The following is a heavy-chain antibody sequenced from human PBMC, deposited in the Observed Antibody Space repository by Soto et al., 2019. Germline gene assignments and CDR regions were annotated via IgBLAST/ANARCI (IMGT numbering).Heavy chain of an antibody. CDR3: VRDLMMLASYDSSANSMDV. CDR1: GGSSSSYD. J-gene: IGHJ6*04. CDR2: IYTSGST. V-gene: IGHV4-4*07. D-gene: IGHD3-22*01. Sequence: SETHSLTWPFAGGSSSSYDGSLIRPPAGEGLEWIGRIYTSGSTNYNPSLKSRVTMSVDTSKNQFSLKLSSVTAADTAVYYCVRDLMMLASYDSSANSMDVWGKGPTVTAPQ.